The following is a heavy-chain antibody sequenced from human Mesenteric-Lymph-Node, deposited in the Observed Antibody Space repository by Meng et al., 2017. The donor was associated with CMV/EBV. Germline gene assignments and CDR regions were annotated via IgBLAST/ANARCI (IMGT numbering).Heavy chain of an antibody. D-gene: IGHD3-3*01. Sequence: GESLKISCEASGFTFSSYWMSWVRQAPGKGLEWVANIKKDGSEKHYVDSVKGRFTISRDNAKNSLFLQMDSLRAEDTAVYYCARVRNYDFWSGYFDYWGQGTLVTVSS. CDR2: IKKDGSEK. J-gene: IGHJ4*02. CDR3: ARVRNYDFWSGYFDY. V-gene: IGHV3-7*03. CDR1: GFTFSSYW.